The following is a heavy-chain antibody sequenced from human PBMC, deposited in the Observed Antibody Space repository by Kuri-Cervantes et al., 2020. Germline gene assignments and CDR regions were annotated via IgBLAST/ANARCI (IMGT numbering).Heavy chain of an antibody. CDR3: ARDLGVGAPIDY. CDR2: IYYSGST. CDR1: GGSISSYY. V-gene: IGHV4-31*02. Sequence: SCTVSGGSISSYYWSWIRQHPGKGLEWIGYIYYSGSTYYNPSLKSRVTIPVDTSKNQFSLKLSSVTAADTAVYYCARDLGVGAPIDYWGQGTLVTVSS. J-gene: IGHJ4*02. D-gene: IGHD1-26*01.